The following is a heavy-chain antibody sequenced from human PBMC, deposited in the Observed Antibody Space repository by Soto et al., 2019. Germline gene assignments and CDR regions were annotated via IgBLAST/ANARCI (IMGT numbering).Heavy chain of an antibody. CDR1: GFSFSNAW. D-gene: IGHD6-13*01. CDR3: TPRAFYSSSYYYFDY. V-gene: IGHV3-15*05. Sequence: EVQLVESGGGLVKPGGSLRLSCAASGFSFSNAWMSWVRQAPGKGLEWVGRMKTKADGGATDYAAPVKGRFTISRDDSKNTLYLQMDSLESDDTAVYYCTPRAFYSSSYYYFDYWGQGTLVTVSS. CDR2: MKTKADGGAT. J-gene: IGHJ4*02.